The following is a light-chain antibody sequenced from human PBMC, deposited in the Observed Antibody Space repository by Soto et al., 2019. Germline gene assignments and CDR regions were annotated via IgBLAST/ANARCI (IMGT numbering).Light chain of an antibody. CDR1: SSDVGAYKY. CDR2: AVS. J-gene: IGLJ1*01. CDR3: SSYAGSSYYV. Sequence: QSVLTQPPSASGSPGQSVTISCTGTSSDVGAYKYVSWYQQHPGKAPKLMIYAVSERPSGVPDRFSGSKSGNTASLTVSGLQAEDEADYYCSSYAGSSYYVFGSGTKLTVL. V-gene: IGLV2-8*01.